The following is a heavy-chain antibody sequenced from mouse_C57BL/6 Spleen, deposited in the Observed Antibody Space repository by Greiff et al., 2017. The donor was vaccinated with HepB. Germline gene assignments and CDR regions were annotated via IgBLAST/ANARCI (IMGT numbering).Heavy chain of an antibody. CDR2: IYPGSGST. V-gene: IGHV1-55*01. Sequence: VQLQQSGAELVKPGASVKMSCKASGYTFTSYWITWVKQRPGQGLEWIGDIYPGSGSTNYNEKFKSKATLTVDTSSSTAYMQLSSLTSEDSAVYCCARDDTTVVATDYWGQGTTLTVSS. D-gene: IGHD1-1*01. CDR3: ARDDTTVVATDY. CDR1: GYTFTSYW. J-gene: IGHJ2*01.